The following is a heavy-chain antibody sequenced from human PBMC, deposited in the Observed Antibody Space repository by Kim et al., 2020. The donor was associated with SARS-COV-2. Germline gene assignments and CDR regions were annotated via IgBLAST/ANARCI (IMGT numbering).Heavy chain of an antibody. D-gene: IGHD3-10*01. CDR2: HI. J-gene: IGHJ4*02. Sequence: HISYPESVKGRFIISRDNPESTLYLQMNSLRPEDTAVCYCLAEIGSRSFDHWGEGTLVTVSS. CDR3: LAEIGSRSFDH. V-gene: IGHV3-30*01.